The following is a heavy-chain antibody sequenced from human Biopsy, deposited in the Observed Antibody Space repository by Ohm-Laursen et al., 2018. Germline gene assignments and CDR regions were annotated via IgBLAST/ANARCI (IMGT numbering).Heavy chain of an antibody. CDR3: ARATNSSGWPFYYFDGMDV. Sequence: SQTLSLTCTVSGGSISSYYWSWIRQTPGKGLEWIGYIYYSGSTNYNPSLKSRVTISVDTSKNQFSLRLNSVTAADTAVYYCARATNSSGWPFYYFDGMDVWGQGTTVTVSS. CDR1: GGSISSYY. D-gene: IGHD6-19*01. V-gene: IGHV4-59*01. J-gene: IGHJ6*02. CDR2: IYYSGST.